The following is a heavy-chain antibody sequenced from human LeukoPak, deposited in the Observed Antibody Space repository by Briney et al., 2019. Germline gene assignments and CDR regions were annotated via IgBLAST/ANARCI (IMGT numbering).Heavy chain of an antibody. CDR3: AHNYDFWSGYLAY. CDR1: GYSISSGYY. CDR2: INHSGST. J-gene: IGHJ4*02. D-gene: IGHD3-3*01. V-gene: IGHV4-34*01. Sequence: PSETLSLTCAVSGYSISSGYYWSWIRQPPGKGLEWIGEINHSGSTNYNPSLKSRVTISVDTSKNQFSLKLSSVTAADTAVYYCAHNYDFWSGYLAYWGQGTLVTVSS.